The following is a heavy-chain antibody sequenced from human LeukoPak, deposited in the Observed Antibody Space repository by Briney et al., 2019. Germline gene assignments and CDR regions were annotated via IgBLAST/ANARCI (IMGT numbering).Heavy chain of an antibody. D-gene: IGHD3-3*01. Sequence: PGGSLRLSCAASGFTFNKHGMHWVRQAPGKGLEWFSFIRNDGNDKYYADSVKGRFTTSRDNSKNTLYLQMNSLRAEDTALYFEWSFDTWAQGTLVTVSS. CDR1: GFTFNKHG. CDR3: WSFDT. CDR2: IRNDGNDK. V-gene: IGHV3-30*02. J-gene: IGHJ4*02.